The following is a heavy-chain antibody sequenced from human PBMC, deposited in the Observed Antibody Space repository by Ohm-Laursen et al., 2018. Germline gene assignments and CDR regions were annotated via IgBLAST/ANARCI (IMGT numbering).Heavy chain of an antibody. Sequence: SLRLSCSASGFTFSSYAMSWVRQAPGKGLEWVANINNDGRRIYYADAVRGRFTFSRDNAKNSVYLQMNNLRVEDTAVYYCARGGTWSFDYWGQGSLVAVSS. J-gene: IGHJ4*02. CDR2: INNDGRRI. D-gene: IGHD3-16*01. CDR3: ARGGTWSFDY. V-gene: IGHV3-7*04. CDR1: GFTFSSYA.